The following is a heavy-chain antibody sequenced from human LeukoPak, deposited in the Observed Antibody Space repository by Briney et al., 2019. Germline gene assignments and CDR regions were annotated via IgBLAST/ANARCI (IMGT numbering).Heavy chain of an antibody. CDR3: AGNVIASVGGDVFYYGMDV. J-gene: IGHJ6*02. D-gene: IGHD6-13*01. CDR2: ISYSGSS. Sequence: SETLSLTCTVSGGSISNYCWSWVRQPQEQGQEWIGYISYSGSSSYNPTPKSRVPITVDTYTNQFSLNLTSSTAADTAASYFAGNVIASVGGDVFYYGMDVWGQGTTVTASS. CDR1: GGSISNYC. V-gene: IGHV4-59*01.